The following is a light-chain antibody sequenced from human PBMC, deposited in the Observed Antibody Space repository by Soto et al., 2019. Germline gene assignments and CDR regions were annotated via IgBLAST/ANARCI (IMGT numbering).Light chain of an antibody. CDR1: QGISSY. V-gene: IGKV1-8*01. Sequence: AIQMTQSPSSLSASTGDRVTITCRASQGISSYLAWYQQKPGKAPKLVIYAASTLQSGVPSRLSGSGYGTDFTLTISCMQSEDFETYYCQQYYSYPLTFGGGTKVDIK. CDR3: QQYYSYPLT. CDR2: AAS. J-gene: IGKJ4*01.